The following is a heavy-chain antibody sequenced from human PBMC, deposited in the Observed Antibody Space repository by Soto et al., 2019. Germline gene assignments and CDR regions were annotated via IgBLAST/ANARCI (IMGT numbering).Heavy chain of an antibody. D-gene: IGHD3-22*01. V-gene: IGHV4-59*01. J-gene: IGHJ4*02. CDR3: ARDYDSSGYYSGLFDY. Sequence: SETLSLTCTVSGGSISSYYWSWIRQPPGKGLEWIGYIYYSGSTNYNPSLKSRVTISVDTSKNQFSLKLSSVTAADTAVYYCARDYDSSGYYSGLFDYWGQGTLVTVSS. CDR2: IYYSGST. CDR1: GGSISSYY.